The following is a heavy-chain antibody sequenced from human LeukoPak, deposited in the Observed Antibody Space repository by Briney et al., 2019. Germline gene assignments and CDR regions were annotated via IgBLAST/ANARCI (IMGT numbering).Heavy chain of an antibody. J-gene: IGHJ3*01. V-gene: IGHV3-7*01. CDR2: IKRDGSKT. D-gene: IGHD6-19*01. Sequence: GGSLRLSCAASGFTFTNYYMSWVRQAPGKGLEWLANIKRDGSKTDYADSVKGRFTITRDNAKNTLYLQMTSLRAEDTADYYCARDVYAVAEWGQGTIAPVSS. CDR1: GFTFTNYY. CDR3: ARDVYAVAE.